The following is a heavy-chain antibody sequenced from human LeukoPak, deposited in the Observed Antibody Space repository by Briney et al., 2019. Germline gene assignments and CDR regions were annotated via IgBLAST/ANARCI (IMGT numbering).Heavy chain of an antibody. J-gene: IGHJ2*01. CDR2: IYNSGSI. CDR3: ARFYWYFDL. V-gene: IGHV4-59*08. CDR1: GGSISSYY. Sequence: SETLSLTCNVSGGSISSYYGSWVRQPPGKGLEWIAYIYNSGSINYNPSLESRVIMSVDTSKNHFSLKLSSVTAADTAVYYCARFYWYFDLWGRGTLVTVSS.